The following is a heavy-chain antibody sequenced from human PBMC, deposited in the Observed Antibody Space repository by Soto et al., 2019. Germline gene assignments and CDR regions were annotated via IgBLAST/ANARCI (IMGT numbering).Heavy chain of an antibody. CDR2: TRNKANSYTT. V-gene: IGHV3-72*01. CDR3: ARTYYYDSSGYYFFPYGMDV. CDR1: GFTFSDHY. Sequence: GGSLRLSCAASGFTFSDHYMDWVRQAPGKGLEWVGRTRNKANSYTTEYAASVKGRFTISRDDSKNSLYLQMNSLKTEDTAVYYCARTYYYDSSGYYFFPYGMDVWGQGTTVTVSS. D-gene: IGHD3-22*01. J-gene: IGHJ6*02.